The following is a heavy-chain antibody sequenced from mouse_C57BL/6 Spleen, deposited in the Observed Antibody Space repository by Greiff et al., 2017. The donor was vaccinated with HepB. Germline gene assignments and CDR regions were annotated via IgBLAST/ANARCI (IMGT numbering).Heavy chain of an antibody. CDR3: ARPPTMVTTRGIYFDY. J-gene: IGHJ2*01. CDR2: IYPGSGST. CDR1: GYTFTSYW. D-gene: IGHD2-9*01. Sequence: QVQLQQSGAELVKPGASVKMSCKASGYTFTSYWITWVKQRPGQGLEWIGDIYPGSGSTNYNEKFKSKATLTVDTSSSTAYMQLSSLTSEDSAVYYCARPPTMVTTRGIYFDYWGQGTTLTVSS. V-gene: IGHV1-55*01.